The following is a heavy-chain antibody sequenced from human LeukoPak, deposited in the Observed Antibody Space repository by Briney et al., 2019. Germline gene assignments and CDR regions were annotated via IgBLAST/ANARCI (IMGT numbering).Heavy chain of an antibody. CDR1: GYTFTSYG. Sequence: ASVKVSCKASGYTFTSYGISWVRQAPGQGLEWMGGIIPIFGTANYAQKFQGRVTITADESTSTAYMELSSLRSEDTAVYYCTASLVGYPWLADYWGQGTLVTVSS. D-gene: IGHD6-19*01. V-gene: IGHV1-69*13. CDR2: IIPIFGTA. CDR3: TASLVGYPWLADY. J-gene: IGHJ4*02.